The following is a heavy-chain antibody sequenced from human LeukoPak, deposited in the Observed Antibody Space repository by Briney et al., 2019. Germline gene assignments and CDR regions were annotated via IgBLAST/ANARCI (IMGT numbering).Heavy chain of an antibody. Sequence: SETLSLTCAVYGGSFCGYYWSWIRQPPGKGLEWIGEINHSGSTNYNPSLKSRVTISVDTSKNQFSLKLSSVTAADTAVYYCARTYYYGSGSYGRWGQGTLVTVSS. CDR2: INHSGST. CDR3: ARTYYYGSGSYGR. J-gene: IGHJ4*02. D-gene: IGHD3-10*01. CDR1: GGSFCGYY. V-gene: IGHV4-34*01.